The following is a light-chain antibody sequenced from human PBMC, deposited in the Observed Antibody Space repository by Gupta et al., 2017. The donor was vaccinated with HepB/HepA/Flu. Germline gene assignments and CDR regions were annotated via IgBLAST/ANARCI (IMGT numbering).Light chain of an antibody. CDR1: QSVATY. CDR3: QQRVSTPYT. J-gene: IGKJ2*01. CDR2: GAS. Sequence: DIQMTQSPSSLSASVGDRVTITCRAGQSVATYLHWYQQETGKAPRLLIYGASTLQSGVPPRFSGSGSGTDFTLTISSLQPEDFAIYYCQQRVSTPYTFGQGTKLEI. V-gene: IGKV1-39*01.